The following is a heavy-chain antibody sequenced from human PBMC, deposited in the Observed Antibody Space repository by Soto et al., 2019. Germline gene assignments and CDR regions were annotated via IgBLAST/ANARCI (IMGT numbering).Heavy chain of an antibody. J-gene: IGHJ4*02. CDR2: IDTYGSGI. Sequence: VGSLRLSCTDSEFTFSVYWMHWVRQAPGKGLEWVSRIDTYGSGITYADSVKGRFTISRDNAKNTLYLQMNSLRGEDTAMYYCTKDTFGERDSWGQGTLVTVSS. CDR1: EFTFSVYW. V-gene: IGHV3-74*01. D-gene: IGHD3-10*01. CDR3: TKDTFGERDS.